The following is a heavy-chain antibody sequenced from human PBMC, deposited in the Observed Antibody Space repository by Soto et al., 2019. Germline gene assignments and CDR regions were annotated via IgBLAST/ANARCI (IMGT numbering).Heavy chain of an antibody. CDR2: ISYDGSNK. V-gene: IGHV3-30-3*01. CDR3: ARDRNSLDY. D-gene: IGHD6-13*01. CDR1: GFTFSSYA. J-gene: IGHJ4*02. Sequence: QVQLVESGGGVVQPGRSLRLSCAASGFTFSSYAMHWVRQAPGKGLEWVAVISYDGSNKYYADSVKGRFTISRDNSKNTLYLQMNSLRAEDTAVYYCARDRNSLDYWGQGTLVTVSS.